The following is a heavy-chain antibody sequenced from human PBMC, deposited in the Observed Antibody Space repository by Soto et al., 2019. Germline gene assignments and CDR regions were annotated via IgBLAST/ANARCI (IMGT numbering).Heavy chain of an antibody. CDR2: THHSRGT. CDR3: ARYSAASGTYYFDY. Sequence: SETLSLTCAVSGDSIIGTHWWSWVRRPPGKGLEFIGETHHSRGTNYNPSLRSRVTMSLDKSKNQLSLILYSVTAADTGVYYCARYSAASGTYYFDYWGQGTLVTVSS. J-gene: IGHJ4*01. V-gene: IGHV4-4*02. CDR1: GDSIIGTHW. D-gene: IGHD6-13*01.